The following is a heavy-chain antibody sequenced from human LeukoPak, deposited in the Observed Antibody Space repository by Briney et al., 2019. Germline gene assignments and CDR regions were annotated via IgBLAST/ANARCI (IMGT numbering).Heavy chain of an antibody. V-gene: IGHV3-73*01. CDR3: TRLLAEGC. Sequence: GGSLRLSCAASGSTFSVSAMHWVRQASGKGLEWVGRIRSKANNYATTYAASVKGRFTISRDDSKNTAYLQMDSLKTEDTAVYYCTRLLAEGCWGQGTLVTVSS. CDR2: IRSKANNYAT. CDR1: GSTFSVSA. J-gene: IGHJ4*02.